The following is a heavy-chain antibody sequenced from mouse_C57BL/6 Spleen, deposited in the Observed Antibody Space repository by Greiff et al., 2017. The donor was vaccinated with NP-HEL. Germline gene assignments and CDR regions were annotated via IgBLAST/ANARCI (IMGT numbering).Heavy chain of an antibody. J-gene: IGHJ4*01. V-gene: IGHV1-59*01. CDR2: IDPSDSYT. CDR3: ARTYYGSSFYYAMDY. CDR1: GYTFTSYW. D-gene: IGHD1-1*01. Sequence: QVQLQQPGAELVRPGTSVKLSCKASGYTFTSYWMHWVKQRPGQGLEWIGVIDPSDSYTNCNQKFKGKATLTVDTSSSTAYMQLSSLTSEDSAVYYCARTYYGSSFYYAMDYWGQGTSVTVSS.